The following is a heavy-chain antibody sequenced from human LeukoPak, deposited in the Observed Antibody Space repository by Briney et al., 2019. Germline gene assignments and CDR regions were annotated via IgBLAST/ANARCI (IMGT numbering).Heavy chain of an antibody. Sequence: AASVKVSCKASGYTFTSYGISWVRQAPGQGLEWMGWISAYNGNTNYAQKLQGRVTMTTDTSTGTAYMEPRSLRSDDTAVYYCARENRLFTPTFDYWGQGTLVTVSS. D-gene: IGHD3-22*01. CDR2: ISAYNGNT. CDR3: ARENRLFTPTFDY. V-gene: IGHV1-18*01. J-gene: IGHJ4*02. CDR1: GYTFTSYG.